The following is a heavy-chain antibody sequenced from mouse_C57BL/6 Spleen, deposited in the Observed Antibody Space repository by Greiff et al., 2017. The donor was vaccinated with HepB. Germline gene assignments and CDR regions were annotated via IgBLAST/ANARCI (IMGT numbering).Heavy chain of an antibody. V-gene: IGHV1-7*01. CDR3: ATTVVAPMDY. J-gene: IGHJ4*01. CDR1: GYTFTSYW. CDR2: INPSSGYT. Sequence: VQLQQSGADLAKPGASVKLSCKASGYTFTSYWMHWVKQRPGQGLEWIGYINPSSGYTKYNQKFKDKATLTADKSSSTAYMQLSSLTYEDAAVYYCATTVVAPMDYWGQGTSVTVSS. D-gene: IGHD1-1*01.